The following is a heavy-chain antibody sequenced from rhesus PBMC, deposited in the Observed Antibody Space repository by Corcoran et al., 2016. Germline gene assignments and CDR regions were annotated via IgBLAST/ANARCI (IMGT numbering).Heavy chain of an antibody. Sequence: EVQLVDSGGGLAKPGGSLRLSCAASGFTFRSSWMNWVRQTPGKGPEWISAINYGGDITYYADSVKGRFTISRDNSKNTLSLQMNSLRGEDTAVYYCAKDGFDYWGQGVLVTVSS. CDR2: INYGGDIT. V-gene: IGHV3S42*01. CDR3: AKDGFDY. J-gene: IGHJ4*01. CDR1: GFTFRSSW.